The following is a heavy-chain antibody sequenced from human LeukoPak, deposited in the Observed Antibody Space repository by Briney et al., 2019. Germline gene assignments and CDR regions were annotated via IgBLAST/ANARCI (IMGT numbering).Heavy chain of an antibody. J-gene: IGHJ4*02. V-gene: IGHV1-18*01. Sequence: APVKSSSKASGYTFTSYSINWVRQAPGQGLEWMGWISAYNGNTKYAQKVQGRVTMTTDTSTSTAYMELRSLRSDDTAVYYCARGLGGSGSYFLTFDYWGQGTLVTVSS. CDR2: ISAYNGNT. CDR3: ARGLGGSGSYFLTFDY. CDR1: GYTFTSYS. D-gene: IGHD1-26*01.